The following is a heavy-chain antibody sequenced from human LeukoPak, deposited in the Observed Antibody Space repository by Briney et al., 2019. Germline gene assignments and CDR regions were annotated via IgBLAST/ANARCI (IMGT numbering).Heavy chain of an antibody. CDR1: GFALSSHW. CDR3: ARNNGMDV. V-gene: IGHV3-7*03. J-gene: IGHJ6*02. Sequence: LPGGSLRLSCAASGFALSSHWMTWVRQVPGRGPERVANVNRDGSETYYLDSVKGRFTISKDNAKNSLYLQMNSLRAEDTALYHCARNNGMDVWGQGTTVIVSS. CDR2: VNRDGSET.